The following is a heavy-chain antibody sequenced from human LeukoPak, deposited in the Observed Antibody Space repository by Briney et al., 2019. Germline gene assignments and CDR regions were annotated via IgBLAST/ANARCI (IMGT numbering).Heavy chain of an antibody. CDR2: ISGSGGST. J-gene: IGHJ4*02. Sequence: PGGSLRLSCAASGFTFNHNGMSWVRQAPGKRLEWVSAISGSGGSTYYADSVKGRFTISRDNSKNTLYLQMNSLRAEDTAVYYCAKDMVSSGWYMSFDYWGQGTLVTVSS. CDR1: GFTFNHNG. D-gene: IGHD6-19*01. V-gene: IGHV3-23*01. CDR3: AKDMVSSGWYMSFDY.